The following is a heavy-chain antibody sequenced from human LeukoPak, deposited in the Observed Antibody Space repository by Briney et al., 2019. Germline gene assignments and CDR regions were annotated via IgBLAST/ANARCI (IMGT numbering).Heavy chain of an antibody. CDR2: ISWNSGSI. CDR3: ARESPLPLVGATRALDY. V-gene: IGHV3-9*01. Sequence: PGRSLRLSCAASGFTFDDYAMHWVRQAPGKGLEWVSGISWNSGSIGYADSVKGRFTISRDNAKNSLYLQMNSLRAEDTAVYYCARESPLPLVGATRALDYWGQGTLVTVSS. CDR1: GFTFDDYA. D-gene: IGHD1-26*01. J-gene: IGHJ4*02.